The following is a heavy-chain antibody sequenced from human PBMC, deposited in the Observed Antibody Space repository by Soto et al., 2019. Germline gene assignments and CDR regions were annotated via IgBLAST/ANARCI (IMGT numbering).Heavy chain of an antibody. V-gene: IGHV4-31*03. CDR2: IYYSGST. CDR1: GGSITTAGYY. Sequence: QVQLQESGPGLVKPSQTLSLTCPVSGGSITTAGYYWGWIRRHPGKGLAWIGFIYYSGSTHYNPSLKSRVTIAAETSSNQFSLCLSSATAADTAVYYCARAPWFETSGYHFDSWGQGTLVTVAS. J-gene: IGHJ4*02. D-gene: IGHD3-22*01. CDR3: ARAPWFETSGYHFDS.